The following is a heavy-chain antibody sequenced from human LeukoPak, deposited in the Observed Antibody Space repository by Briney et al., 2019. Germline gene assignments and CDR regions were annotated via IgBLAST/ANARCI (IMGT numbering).Heavy chain of an antibody. CDR1: GFTFSSYW. J-gene: IGHJ4*02. Sequence: HPGGSLRLSCVASGFTFSSYWMSWVRQAPGKGLEWVANIKQDGNEKYYVDSVKGRFTISRDNAKNSLYLQMNSLRAEDTAVYYCAKSILDSWGQGTLVTVSS. D-gene: IGHD5-24*01. CDR2: IKQDGNEK. V-gene: IGHV3-7*01. CDR3: AKSILDS.